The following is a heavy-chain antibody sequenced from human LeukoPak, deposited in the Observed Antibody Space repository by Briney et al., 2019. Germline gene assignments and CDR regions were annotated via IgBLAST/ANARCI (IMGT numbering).Heavy chain of an antibody. D-gene: IGHD2-15*01. CDR3: ARVSATAWFDP. V-gene: IGHV4-59*01. J-gene: IGHJ5*02. Sequence: SETLSLTCTASGGSINSYYWSWIRQPPGKGLECIGHIYYTGSTYYKPSLESRVTISVDTAKNQISLKLSSVTAADTAVYYCARVSATAWFDPWGQGTLVTVSS. CDR1: GGSINSYY. CDR2: IYYTGST.